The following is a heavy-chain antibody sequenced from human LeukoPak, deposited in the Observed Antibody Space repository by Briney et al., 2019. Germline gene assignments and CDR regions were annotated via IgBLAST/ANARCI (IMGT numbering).Heavy chain of an antibody. CDR1: GFTFSNYW. V-gene: IGHV3-7*03. Sequence: GGSLRLSCAASGFTFSNYWMSWVRQAPGKGLEWVANIKYDGSEKYYVDSVKGRFTISRDNAKNSLYLQMNSLRAEDTAVYYCATLKRGANTKLLDYWGQGTLVTVSS. D-gene: IGHD1-26*01. J-gene: IGHJ4*02. CDR3: ATLKRGANTKLLDY. CDR2: IKYDGSEK.